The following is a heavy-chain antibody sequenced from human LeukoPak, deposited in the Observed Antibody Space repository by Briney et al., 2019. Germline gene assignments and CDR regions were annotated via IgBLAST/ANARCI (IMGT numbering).Heavy chain of an antibody. CDR3: AKDAQGRIAAAGTQIDY. Sequence: GGSLRLSCAASGFTFSXXGMHWVRQAPGKGLXXXXXXXXXGSNKYXXXXXXXRXXISXXNSKNTLYLQMNSLRAEDTAVYYCAKDAQGRIAAAGTQIDYWGQGTLVTVSS. V-gene: IGHV3-30*02. CDR1: GFTFSXXG. CDR2: XXXXGSNK. D-gene: IGHD6-13*01. J-gene: IGHJ4*02.